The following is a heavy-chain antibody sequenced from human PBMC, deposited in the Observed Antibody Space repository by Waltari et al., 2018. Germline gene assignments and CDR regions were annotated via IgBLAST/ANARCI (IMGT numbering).Heavy chain of an antibody. CDR1: GGSISSRSYY. D-gene: IGHD6-19*01. Sequence: QLQLQESGPGLVKPSETLSLTCTVSGGSISSRSYYWGWSRQPTGKGLEWIGSIYYSGSTYYNPSLKSRVTISVDTSKNQFSLKLSSVTAADTAVYYCARGDPGIAVAGTGAFYYWGQGTLVTVSS. CDR2: IYYSGST. V-gene: IGHV4-39*01. J-gene: IGHJ4*02. CDR3: ARGDPGIAVAGTGAFYY.